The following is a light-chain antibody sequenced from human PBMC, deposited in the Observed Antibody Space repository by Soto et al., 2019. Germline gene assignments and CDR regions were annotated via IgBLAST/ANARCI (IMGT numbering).Light chain of an antibody. Sequence: EMVLTQSPGTLSLSQGERATLSCRANQTINNNYFAWYQQQHGQAPRLLLYGASSRATAIPVRFSGSGSGTDLTPTITRLEHEDFAVYYCHEYGISVLTYGGGPTVEVK. J-gene: IGKJ4*01. CDR3: HEYGISVLT. V-gene: IGKV3-20*01. CDR2: GAS. CDR1: QTINNNY.